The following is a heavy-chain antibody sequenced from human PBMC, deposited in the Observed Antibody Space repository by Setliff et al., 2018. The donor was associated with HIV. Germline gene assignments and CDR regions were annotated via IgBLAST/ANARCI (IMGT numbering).Heavy chain of an antibody. CDR2: IGQDGSEK. Sequence: GGSLRLSCAASRFDFNNYWMCWVRQAPGKGLEWLANIGQDGSEKNYVDSVKGRFTISRDNAKNSMDLQMNSLRAEDTAIYYCARKLRPGHGVDVWGQGTTVTVSS. CDR1: RFDFNNYW. CDR3: ARKLRPGHGVDV. V-gene: IGHV3-7*01. J-gene: IGHJ6*02. D-gene: IGHD3-10*01.